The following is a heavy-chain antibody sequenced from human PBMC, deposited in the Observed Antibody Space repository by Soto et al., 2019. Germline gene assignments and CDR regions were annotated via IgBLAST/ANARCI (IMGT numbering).Heavy chain of an antibody. CDR3: ARDPGLGSSYPPLDY. V-gene: IGHV1-24*01. J-gene: IGHJ4*01. D-gene: IGHD3-10*01. CDR2: FDPEDGEA. Sequence: ASVKVSCKVSGDTLTDLSIHWVRQAPGKGLEYMGGFDPEDGEAMYAQNFQGRVTMTEDTSTDTSYMELSSLTSEDSAIYYCARDPGLGSSYPPLDYWGQGSLVTVSS. CDR1: GDTLTDLS.